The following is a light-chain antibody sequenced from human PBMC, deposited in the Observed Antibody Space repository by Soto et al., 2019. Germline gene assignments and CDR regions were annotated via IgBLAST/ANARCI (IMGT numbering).Light chain of an antibody. V-gene: IGLV2-14*03. CDR2: DVN. J-gene: IGLJ1*01. CDR1: SSDVGGYNF. CDR3: SSYTPSSTPVV. Sequence: QSVLTQPASVSGSPGQSITISCTGTSSDVGGYNFVSWYQHHPGKAPKLIIYDVNNRPSGVSNRFSGSKSGNTASLTISGLQAEDEADYYCSSYTPSSTPVVFGTGTKLTVL.